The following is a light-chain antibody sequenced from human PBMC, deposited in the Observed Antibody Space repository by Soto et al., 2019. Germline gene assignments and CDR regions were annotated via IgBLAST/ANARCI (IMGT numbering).Light chain of an antibody. CDR2: GAS. CDR3: QQYNNWPRT. Sequence: EIVMTQSPATLSVSPGERATLSCRASQSVSSNLAWYQQKPGQAPRRLIYGASTRATGIPARFSGSGSGTEFTLTMSGLQSEDFSVYYCQQYNNWPRTFGQGTKAEIK. CDR1: QSVSSN. J-gene: IGKJ1*01. V-gene: IGKV3-15*01.